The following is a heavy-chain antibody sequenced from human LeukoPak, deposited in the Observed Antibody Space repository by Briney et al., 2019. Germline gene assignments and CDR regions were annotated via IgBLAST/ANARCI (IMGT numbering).Heavy chain of an antibody. CDR1: GFTFSSYV. J-gene: IGHJ4*02. V-gene: IGHV3-23*01. Sequence: GGSLRLSCAASGFTFSSYVMSWVRPAPGKGLEWVSTISGSGGSTYYADSVKGRFTISRDNSKNTLYLQMNSLRAEDTAVYYCAKDQTGYFITVFDYWGQGTLVTVSS. CDR3: AKDQTGYFITVFDY. CDR2: ISGSGGST. D-gene: IGHD3-9*01.